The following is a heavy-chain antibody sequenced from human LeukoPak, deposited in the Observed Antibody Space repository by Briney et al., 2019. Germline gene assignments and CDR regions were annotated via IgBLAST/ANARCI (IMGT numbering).Heavy chain of an antibody. D-gene: IGHD6-13*01. J-gene: IGHJ3*02. Sequence: SETLSLTCAVYGGSFSGYYWSWIRQPPGKGLERIGEINHSGSTNYNPSLKSRVTISVDTSKNQFSLKLSSVTAADTAVYYCARDSGYSSSWFYLDAFDIWGQGTMVTVSS. CDR3: ARDSGYSSSWFYLDAFDI. CDR2: INHSGST. CDR1: GGSFSGYY. V-gene: IGHV4-34*01.